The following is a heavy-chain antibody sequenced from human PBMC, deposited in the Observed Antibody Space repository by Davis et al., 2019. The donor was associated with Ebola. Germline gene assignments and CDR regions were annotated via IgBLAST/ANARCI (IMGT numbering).Heavy chain of an antibody. V-gene: IGHV3-30*18. D-gene: IGHD1-20*01. CDR1: GFTFSNHG. CDR2: ISYDERDA. CDR3: AKGGLHNWNPLES. J-gene: IGHJ5*02. Sequence: GGSLRLSCAASGFTFSNHGMHWVRQAPGKGLEWVAVISYDERDAYLGDSVKGRSTISRDNSKNTVYLQMNSLRGEDTAVYYCAKGGLHNWNPLESWGQGTLVVVSS.